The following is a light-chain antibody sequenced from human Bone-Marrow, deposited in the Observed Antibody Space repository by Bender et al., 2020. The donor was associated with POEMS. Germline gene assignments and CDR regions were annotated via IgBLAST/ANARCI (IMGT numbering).Light chain of an antibody. Sequence: SYEVTQPPSVSVSPGQTASITCSGDDLGDKYVAWYQQKPGQSPVLVIYQDTKRPSGIPERFSGSNSGNTATLTISGTQAMDEADYYCQGWDTYSVLLGGGTKLTVL. CDR3: QGWDTYSVL. CDR1: DLGDKY. J-gene: IGLJ2*01. CDR2: QDT. V-gene: IGLV3-1*01.